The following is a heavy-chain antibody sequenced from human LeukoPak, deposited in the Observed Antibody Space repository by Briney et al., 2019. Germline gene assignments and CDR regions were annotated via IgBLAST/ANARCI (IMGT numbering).Heavy chain of an antibody. J-gene: IGHJ4*02. D-gene: IGHD1-26*01. CDR1: GYTFTSYD. CDR2: MNPNSGNT. CDR3: ARGPFSGSYNFDY. V-gene: IGHV1-8*03. Sequence: GASVKVSRKASGYTFTSYDINWVRQATGQGLEWMGWMNPNSGNTGYAQKFQGRVTITRNTSISTANMELSSLRSEDTAVYYCARGPFSGSYNFDYWGQGTLVTVPS.